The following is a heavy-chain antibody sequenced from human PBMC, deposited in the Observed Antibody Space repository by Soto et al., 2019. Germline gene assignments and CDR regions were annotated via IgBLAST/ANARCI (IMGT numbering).Heavy chain of an antibody. CDR3: ARGLRASYGVRLSYYYYGMDV. V-gene: IGHV4-34*01. J-gene: IGHJ6*02. D-gene: IGHD3-10*01. CDR2: ISQSGST. CDR1: GGSFSDYY. Sequence: SETLSLTCAVYGGSFSDYYWGWFRQPPGKGLECIGEISQSGSTNYNPSLKSRVTISLDTSKNQFSLKLSFVTAADTAMYYCARGLRASYGVRLSYYYYGMDVWGQGTTVTVSS.